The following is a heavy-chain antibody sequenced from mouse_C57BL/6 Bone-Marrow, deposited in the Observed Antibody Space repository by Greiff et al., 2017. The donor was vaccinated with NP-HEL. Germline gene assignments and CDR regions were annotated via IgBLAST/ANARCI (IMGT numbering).Heavy chain of an antibody. CDR2: IWGGGST. Sequence: VQRVESGPGLVAPSPSLSISCTVSGFSLTSYGVDWVRQPPGKGLEWLGVIWGGGSTNYNSALISSLSISNDNSKSQVCLKMNSLQTDDTAMYYCAKDDYDARFAYWGQGTLVTGSA. CDR3: AKDDYDARFAY. J-gene: IGHJ3*01. CDR1: GFSLTSYG. D-gene: IGHD2-4*01. V-gene: IGHV2-9*01.